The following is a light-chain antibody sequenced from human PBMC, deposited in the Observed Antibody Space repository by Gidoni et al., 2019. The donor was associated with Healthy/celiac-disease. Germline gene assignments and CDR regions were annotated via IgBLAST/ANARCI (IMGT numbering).Light chain of an antibody. CDR2: KAS. Sequence: DIQMTQSPSTLSASVRDRVTITCRASQSISSWLAWYQQKPGKAPKLLIYKASSLESGVPSRFSGSGSGTEFTLTISSLQPDDFATYYGQQYNSYWTFGHGTKVEIK. CDR3: QQYNSYWT. CDR1: QSISSW. J-gene: IGKJ1*01. V-gene: IGKV1-5*03.